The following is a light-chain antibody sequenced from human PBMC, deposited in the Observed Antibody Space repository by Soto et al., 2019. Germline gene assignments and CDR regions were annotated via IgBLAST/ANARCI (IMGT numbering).Light chain of an antibody. V-gene: IGKV1-5*03. CDR1: QSISSW. J-gene: IGKJ1*01. CDR3: QHFNSYPWT. Sequence: DIQMTQSPSTLSASVGDRVTITCRASQSISSWLAWYQQKPGKAPKLLINKASSLESGVPSRFSGSGSGTELTLTISSLQPDDFATYYCQHFNSYPWTFGQGTKVEIK. CDR2: KAS.